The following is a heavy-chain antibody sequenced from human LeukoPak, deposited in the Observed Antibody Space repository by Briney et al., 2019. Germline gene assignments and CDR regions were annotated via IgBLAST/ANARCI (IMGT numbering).Heavy chain of an antibody. CDR3: ARHEGGKFSAAFDY. V-gene: IGHV5-51*01. CDR2: IYPGDSDA. D-gene: IGHD3-16*01. Sequence: GESLKISCKGSGYSFTTYWIGWVRQMPGKGLEWMGIIYPGDSDARYSPSFQGQATISADKSISTAYLQWSSLKASGTAMYYCARHEGGKFSAAFDYWGQGTLVTVSS. CDR1: GYSFTTYW. J-gene: IGHJ4*02.